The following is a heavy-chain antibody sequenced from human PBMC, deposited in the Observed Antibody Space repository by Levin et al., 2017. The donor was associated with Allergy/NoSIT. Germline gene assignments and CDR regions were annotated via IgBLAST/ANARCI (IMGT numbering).Heavy chain of an antibody. D-gene: IGHD1-1*01. CDR2: ITGGGFNT. J-gene: IGHJ3*01. Sequence: LSLTCDASGFTLPEYAMSWVRQAPGKGLEWVSVITGGGFNTYYGDSVKGRFTVSRDNSKNTLYLELNSLRAEDTAVYYCAKKQGGTSGFSFDVWGQGTTVTVSP. CDR3: AKKQGGTSGFSFDV. V-gene: IGHV3-23*01. CDR1: GFTLPEYA.